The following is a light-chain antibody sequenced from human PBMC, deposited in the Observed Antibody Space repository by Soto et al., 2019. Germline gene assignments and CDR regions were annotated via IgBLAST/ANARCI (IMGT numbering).Light chain of an antibody. CDR3: TSYATGNTFP. CDR1: GSDVGGNNY. J-gene: IGLJ2*01. CDR2: DVT. Sequence: QSALTQPRSVSGSPGQSVTISCTGTGSDVGGNNYVSWYQHYPGKAPKLMIYDVTKRPSGVPDRFSGSKSGNTASLTISGLQAEDEADYYCTSYATGNTFPFGGGTKLTVL. V-gene: IGLV2-11*01.